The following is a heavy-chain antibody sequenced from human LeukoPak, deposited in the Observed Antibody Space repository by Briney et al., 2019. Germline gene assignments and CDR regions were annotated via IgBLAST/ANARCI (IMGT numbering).Heavy chain of an antibody. J-gene: IGHJ4*02. V-gene: IGHV3-64*01. Sequence: GGSLRLSCAASGFTFSSYAMHWVRQAPGKGLEYVSAISSNGGSTYYANSVKGRFTISRDNSKNTLYLQMGSLRAEDIAVYYCAREWSAVALDFWGQGTLVTVSS. D-gene: IGHD6-19*01. CDR2: ISSNGGST. CDR1: GFTFSSYA. CDR3: AREWSAVALDF.